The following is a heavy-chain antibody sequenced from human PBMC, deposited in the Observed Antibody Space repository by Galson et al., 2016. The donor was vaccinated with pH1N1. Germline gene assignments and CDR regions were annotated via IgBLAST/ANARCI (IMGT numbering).Heavy chain of an antibody. CDR3: ARDNLRGSGSPDASDV. CDR2: ISGSGGYT. D-gene: IGHD3-10*02. CDR1: GFTFSSYA. V-gene: IGHV3-23*01. J-gene: IGHJ3*01. Sequence: SLRLSRAASGFTFSSYAMSWVRQAPGKGLEWVSAISGSGGYTYFADSVQGRFTISRDNSKNTLYLQMNTLRAEDTAVYYCARDNLRGSGSPDASDVWGQGTMVTVSS.